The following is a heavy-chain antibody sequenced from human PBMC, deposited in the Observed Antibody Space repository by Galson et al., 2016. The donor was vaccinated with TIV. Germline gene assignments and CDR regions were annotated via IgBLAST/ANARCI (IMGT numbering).Heavy chain of an antibody. CDR3: TRRAPAAAGANIGFAP. CDR1: GFSFSGSS. CDR2: IRSKANNYAT. D-gene: IGHD6-13*01. V-gene: IGHV3-73*01. J-gene: IGHJ5*02. Sequence: LRLSCAGTGFSFSGSSLHWVRQSSGKGLEWIGRIRSKANNYATATAASVQGRFTISRDDLPSTAFLQMNSLKIEDTAVYYCTRRAPAAAGANIGFAPWGQGTLVIVS.